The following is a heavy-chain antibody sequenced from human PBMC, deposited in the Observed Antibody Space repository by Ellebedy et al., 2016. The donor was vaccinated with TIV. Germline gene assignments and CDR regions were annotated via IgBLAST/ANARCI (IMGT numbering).Heavy chain of an antibody. CDR1: GFTFSSYS. D-gene: IGHD3-9*01. CDR2: ISSSSSYI. V-gene: IGHV3-21*01. CDR3: ARWSTDFDRVSRCCYYMDV. J-gene: IGHJ6*03. Sequence: GGSLRLSXAASGFTFSSYSMNWVRQAPGKGLEWVSSISSSSSYIYYADSVKGRFTISRDNAKNSLYLQMNSLRAEDTAVYYCARWSTDFDRVSRCCYYMDVWGKGTTVTVSS.